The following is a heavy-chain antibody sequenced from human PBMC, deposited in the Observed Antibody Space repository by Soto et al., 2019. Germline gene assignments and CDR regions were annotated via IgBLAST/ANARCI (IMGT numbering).Heavy chain of an antibody. V-gene: IGHV1-18*04. Sequence: QVQLVQSGAEVKKPGASVKVSCKASGYTFTSYGISWVRQAPGQGLEWMGWISAYNGNTNYAQKLQGRVTMTTDTSTSTAYMELRSLRSGDTAVYYCARDVGYSSGWPPYGMDVWGQGTTVTVSS. J-gene: IGHJ6*02. CDR3: ARDVGYSSGWPPYGMDV. CDR2: ISAYNGNT. CDR1: GYTFTSYG. D-gene: IGHD6-19*01.